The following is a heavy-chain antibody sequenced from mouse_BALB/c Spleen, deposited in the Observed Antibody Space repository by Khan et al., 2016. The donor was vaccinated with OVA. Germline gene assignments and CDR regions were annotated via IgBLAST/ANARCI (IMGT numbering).Heavy chain of an antibody. J-gene: IGHJ3*01. CDR3: ARGNGNYRFAY. V-gene: IGHV1S137*01. CDR1: GYTFTDFA. D-gene: IGHD2-1*01. CDR2: ISTYYGDA. Sequence: VQLPESGAELVRPGVSVKISCKGSGYTFTDFAMHWVKQSHAKSLEWIGVISTYYGDANYNQKFKGKATMTVDKSSSTAYMELARLTSEDSAIYYCARGNGNYRFAYWGQGTLVTVSA.